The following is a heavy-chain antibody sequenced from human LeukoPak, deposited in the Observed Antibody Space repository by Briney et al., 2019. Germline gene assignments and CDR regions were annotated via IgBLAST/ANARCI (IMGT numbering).Heavy chain of an antibody. V-gene: IGHV1-18*01. D-gene: IGHD3-22*01. CDR3: ARGLRPLYYYDSSGSRDAFDI. Sequence: ASVKVSCKASGYTFTSYGISWVRQAPGQGLEWMGWISAYNGNTNYAQKLQGRVTMTTDTSTSTAYMELRSLRSDDTAVYYCARGLRPLYYYDSSGSRDAFDIWGQGTMVTVSS. J-gene: IGHJ3*02. CDR2: ISAYNGNT. CDR1: GYTFTSYG.